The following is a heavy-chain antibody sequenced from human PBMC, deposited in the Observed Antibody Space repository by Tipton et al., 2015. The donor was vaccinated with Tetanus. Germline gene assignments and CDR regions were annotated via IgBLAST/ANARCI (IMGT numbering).Heavy chain of an antibody. CDR3: ARGLMGYCYDSSGPYFDY. V-gene: IGHV4-30-4*01. CDR1: GGSISSGDYY. CDR2: IYYSGST. J-gene: IGHJ4*02. Sequence: TLSLTCTVSGGSISSGDYYWSWIRQPPGKGLEWIGYIYYSGSTYYNPSLKSRVTISVDTSKNQFSLKLSSVTAADTAVYYCARGLMGYCYDSSGPYFDYWGQGTLVTVSS. D-gene: IGHD3-22*01.